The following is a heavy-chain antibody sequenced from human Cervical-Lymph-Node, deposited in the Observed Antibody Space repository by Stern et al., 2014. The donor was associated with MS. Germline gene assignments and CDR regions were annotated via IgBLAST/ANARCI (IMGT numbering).Heavy chain of an antibody. CDR2: IYPGDSDS. J-gene: IGHJ4*02. D-gene: IGHD4-17*01. V-gene: IGHV5-51*01. CDR1: GYSFTANW. CDR3: ARDYGDYAFDY. Sequence: VQLVQSGAEVKKPGESLQISCKGSGYSFTANWIAWVRQMPGKGLEWMGIIYPGDSDSRYSSSFQGKVTISADKSISTAYLQWSSLKASDAAMYYCARDYGDYAFDYWGQGTLVTVSS.